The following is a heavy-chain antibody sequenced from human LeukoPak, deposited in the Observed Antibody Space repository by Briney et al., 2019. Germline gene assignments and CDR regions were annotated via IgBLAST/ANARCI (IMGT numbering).Heavy chain of an antibody. CDR2: INPSGGST. D-gene: IGHD6-6*01. CDR1: GYTFTSYY. Sequence: ASVNVSCKASGYTFTSYYMHWVRQAPGQGLEWMGIINPSGGSTSYAQKFQGRVTMTRDTSTSTVYMELSSLRSEDTAVYYCARDLGVYSSSSTSPGTGFDPWGQGTLITVSS. J-gene: IGHJ5*02. V-gene: IGHV1-46*01. CDR3: ARDLGVYSSSSTSPGTGFDP.